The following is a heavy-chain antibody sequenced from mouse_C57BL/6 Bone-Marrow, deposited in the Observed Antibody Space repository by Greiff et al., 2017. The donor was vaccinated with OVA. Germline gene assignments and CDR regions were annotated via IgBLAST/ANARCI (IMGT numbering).Heavy chain of an antibody. CDR2: IYPGGGYT. CDR1: GYTFTNYW. CDR3: ARGYYGSDYAMDY. J-gene: IGHJ4*01. Sequence: VQLQQSGAELVRPGTSVKMSCKASGYTFTNYWIGWAKQRPGHGLEWIGDIYPGGGYTNYNEKFKGKATLTADKSSSTAYMQFSSLTSEDSAIYYCARGYYGSDYAMDYWGQGTSVTVSS. V-gene: IGHV1-63*01. D-gene: IGHD1-1*01.